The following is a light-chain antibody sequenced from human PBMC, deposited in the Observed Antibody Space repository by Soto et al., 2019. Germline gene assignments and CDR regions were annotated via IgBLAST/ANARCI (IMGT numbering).Light chain of an antibody. J-gene: IGKJ4*01. V-gene: IGKV3-11*01. CDR1: QNVNYY. CDR2: DTF. Sequence: EIVVTQSPATLSLSPGDRATLSCRTSQNVNYYLAWYQQKPGQAPRLLIYDTFNRATGIPARFTGSGSGTDFTLTISSLEPEDFAVYYCHQRGDWPTFGGGTKVEI. CDR3: HQRGDWPT.